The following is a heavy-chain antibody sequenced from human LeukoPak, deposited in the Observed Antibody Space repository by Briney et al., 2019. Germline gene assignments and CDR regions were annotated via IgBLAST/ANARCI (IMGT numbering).Heavy chain of an antibody. CDR1: GFTFSSYE. D-gene: IGHD5-18*01. CDR3: ARDATAMVPDYYFDY. J-gene: IGHJ4*02. CDR2: ISSSGSTI. V-gene: IGHV3-48*03. Sequence: GGSLRLSCAASGFTFSSYEMNWVRQAPGKGLEWVSYISSSGSTIYYADSVKGRFTISRDNAKNSLYLQMNSLRAEDTAVYYCARDATAMVPDYYFDYWGQGTLVTVSS.